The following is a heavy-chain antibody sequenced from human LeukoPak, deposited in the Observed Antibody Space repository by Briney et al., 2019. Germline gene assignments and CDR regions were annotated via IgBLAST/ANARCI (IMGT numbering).Heavy chain of an antibody. CDR3: ARGDYYDSSGYYYDY. V-gene: IGHV3-7*01. J-gene: IGHJ4*02. Sequence: GGSLRLSCAASGFTFSSYWMSWVRQAPGKGLEWVANIKQDGSEKYYVDSVKGRFTISRDNAKNSLYLQMNSLRAEDTAVYYCARGDYYDSSGYYYDYWDQGTLVTVSS. D-gene: IGHD3-22*01. CDR2: IKQDGSEK. CDR1: GFTFSSYW.